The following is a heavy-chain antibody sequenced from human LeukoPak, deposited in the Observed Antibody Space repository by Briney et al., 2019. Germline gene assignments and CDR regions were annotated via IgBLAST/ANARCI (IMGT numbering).Heavy chain of an antibody. Sequence: GGSLRLSCAASGFTFSTYGMHWVRQAPGKGLEWVAVIWYDGSNKYYADSVKGRFTISRDNSKNTLYLEMNSLRAEDTAVYYCARSVLEWYYFDYWGQGTLVTVSA. CDR1: GFTFSTYG. J-gene: IGHJ4*02. CDR3: ARSVLEWYYFDY. V-gene: IGHV3-33*01. D-gene: IGHD3-3*01. CDR2: IWYDGSNK.